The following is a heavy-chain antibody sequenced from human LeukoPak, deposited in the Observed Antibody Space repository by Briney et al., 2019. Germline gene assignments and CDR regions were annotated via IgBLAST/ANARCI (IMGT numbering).Heavy chain of an antibody. V-gene: IGHV4-59*08. Sequence: SETLSLTCTVSGGYISSYYWSWIRQPPGKGLEWIGYIYFSWSNDYNPSLKNRVNISVDTSKNQFSLKLSSVTAADTAVYYCARSEYSSSSVHFDYWGQGTLV. CDR3: ARSEYSSSSVHFDY. J-gene: IGHJ4*02. CDR1: GGYISSYY. D-gene: IGHD6-6*01. CDR2: IYFSWSN.